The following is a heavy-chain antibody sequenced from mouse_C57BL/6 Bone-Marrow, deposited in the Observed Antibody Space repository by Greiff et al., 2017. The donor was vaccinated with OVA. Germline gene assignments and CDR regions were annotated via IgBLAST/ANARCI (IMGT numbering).Heavy chain of an antibody. CDR2: IDPETGGA. Sequence: VKLMESGAELVRPGASVTLSCKASGYTFTDYEMHWVKQTPVHGLEWIGAIDPETGGAAYNQKFKGKAILTADKSSSTAYMELRSLTSEDSAVYYCTRKRNYWGQGTTLTVSS. V-gene: IGHV1-15*01. CDR1: GYTFTDYE. J-gene: IGHJ2*01. CDR3: TRKRNY.